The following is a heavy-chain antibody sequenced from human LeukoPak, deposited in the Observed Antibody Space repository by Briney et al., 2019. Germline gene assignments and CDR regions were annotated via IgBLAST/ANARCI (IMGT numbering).Heavy chain of an antibody. CDR3: ARTERGAFDI. CDR1: GFTVSSNY. J-gene: IGHJ3*02. CDR2: IYSGGST. V-gene: IGHV3-66*01. Sequence: GGSLRLSCAASGFTVSSNYMSWVRQAPGKGLEWVSVIYSGGSTYYADSVKGRFTISRDNSKNTLYPQMNSLRAEDTAVYYCARTERGAFDIWGQGTMVTVSS. D-gene: IGHD3-16*01.